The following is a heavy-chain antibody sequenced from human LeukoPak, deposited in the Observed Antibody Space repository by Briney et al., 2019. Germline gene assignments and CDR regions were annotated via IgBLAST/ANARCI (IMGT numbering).Heavy chain of an antibody. CDR2: IIPIFGTA. D-gene: IGHD4-17*01. Sequence: ASVKVSCKASGGTFSSYAISWVRQAPGQGLEWMGGIIPIFGTANYAQKFQGRVTITADESTSTAYMELSSLRSEDTAVYYCASNPPPPGNDYGDYEDYWGQGTLVTVSS. J-gene: IGHJ4*02. V-gene: IGHV1-69*13. CDR3: ASNPPPPGNDYGDYEDY. CDR1: GGTFSSYA.